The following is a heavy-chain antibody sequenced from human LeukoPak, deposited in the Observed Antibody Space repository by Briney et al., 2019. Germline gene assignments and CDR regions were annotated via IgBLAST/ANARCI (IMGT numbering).Heavy chain of an antibody. J-gene: IGHJ4*02. CDR2: ISAYNGNT. V-gene: IGHV1-18*01. D-gene: IGHD4-17*01. Sequence: ASVKVSCKASGYTFTSYGISWVRQAPGQGLEWMGWISAYNGNTNYAQTLQGRVTMTTDTSTSTAYMELRSLRSDDTAVYYCARHGENHPTVTCLDYWGQGTLVTVSS. CDR1: GYTFTSYG. CDR3: ARHGENHPTVTCLDY.